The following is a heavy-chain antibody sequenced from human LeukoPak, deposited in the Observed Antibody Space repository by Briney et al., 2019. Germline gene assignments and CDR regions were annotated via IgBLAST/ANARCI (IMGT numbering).Heavy chain of an antibody. CDR3: AREDCSSTSCSLSGWFDP. Sequence: SETLSLTCTVSGGSISSGDYYWSWIRQPLGKGLEWIGYIYYSGSTYYNPSLKSRVTISVDTSKNQFSLKLSSVTAADTAVYYCAREDCSSTSCSLSGWFDPWGQGTLVTVSS. V-gene: IGHV4-30-4*08. CDR1: GGSISSGDYY. J-gene: IGHJ5*02. CDR2: IYYSGST. D-gene: IGHD2-2*01.